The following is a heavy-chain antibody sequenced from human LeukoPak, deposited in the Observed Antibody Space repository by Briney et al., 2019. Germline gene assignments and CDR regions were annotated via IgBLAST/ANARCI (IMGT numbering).Heavy chain of an antibody. CDR1: GFTFSTYG. V-gene: IGHV3-30*03. D-gene: IGHD3-10*01. J-gene: IGHJ3*02. CDR3: VWFGELNAFDS. CDR2: ISYDGTNK. Sequence: QPGGSLRLSCAASGFTFSTYGMHWVRQAPGKGLEWVAVISYDGTNKYYADSVKGRFTISRDNSKNTLYLRMNSLRAEDTAVYYCVWFGELNAFDSWGQGTMVTVSS.